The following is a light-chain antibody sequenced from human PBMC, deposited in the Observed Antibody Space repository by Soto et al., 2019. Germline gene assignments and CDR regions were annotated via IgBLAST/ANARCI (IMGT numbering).Light chain of an antibody. CDR1: QSVFYSPNSKNS. CDR2: WAS. Sequence: DIVMTQSPDSLAVSLGERATINCKSSQSVFYSPNSKNSLAWYQQKPGQAPKLLIYWASTRESGVPDRFSGSGSGTAFTLSISSLQAEDVAVYYCQQYYSVPWTFGQGTKVEI. CDR3: QQYYSVPWT. J-gene: IGKJ1*01. V-gene: IGKV4-1*01.